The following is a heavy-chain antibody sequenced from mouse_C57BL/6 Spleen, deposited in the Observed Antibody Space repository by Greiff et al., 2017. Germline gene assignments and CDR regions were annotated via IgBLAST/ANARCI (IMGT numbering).Heavy chain of an antibody. Sequence: EVQLQESGGGLVKPGGSLKLSCAASGFTFSSYAMSWVRQTPEKRLEWVATISDGGSYTYYPDNVKGRFTISRDNAKNNLYLQMSHLKSEDTAMYYCAREDGYWAYWGQGTLVTVSA. CDR3: AREDGYWAY. CDR1: GFTFSSYA. D-gene: IGHD2-3*01. J-gene: IGHJ3*01. CDR2: ISDGGSYT. V-gene: IGHV5-4*01.